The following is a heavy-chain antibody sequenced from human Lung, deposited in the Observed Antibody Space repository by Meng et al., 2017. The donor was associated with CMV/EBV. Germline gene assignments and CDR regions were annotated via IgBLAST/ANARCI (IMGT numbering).Heavy chain of an antibody. J-gene: IGHJ6*02. D-gene: IGHD2-2*01. Sequence: GESLKISCAASGFIFRNYWMTWVRQAPGKGLEWAANIKEDGSEKSYVDSVKGRFTISRDNAKNSLSLEMNSLGAEDMAVYYCAREQGAMGGNYYYALDVWXQGTTVXISS. CDR1: GFIFRNYW. CDR3: AREQGAMGGNYYYALDV. CDR2: IKEDGSEK. V-gene: IGHV3-7*01.